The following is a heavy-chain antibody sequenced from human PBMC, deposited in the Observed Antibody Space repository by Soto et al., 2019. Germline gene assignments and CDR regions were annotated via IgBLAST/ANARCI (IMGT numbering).Heavy chain of an antibody. D-gene: IGHD3-22*01. CDR3: ARDPEGIYYYDSSGYPPIYYYYYGMDV. CDR2: TYYRSKWYN. J-gene: IGHJ6*02. CDR1: GDSASSNSAA. V-gene: IGHV6-1*01. Sequence: PSQTLSLTCAISGDSASSNSAAWNWIRQSPSRGLEWLGRTYYRSKWYNDYKVSVKSRITINPDTSKNQFSLQLNSVTPEDTAVYYCARDPEGIYYYDSSGYPPIYYYYYGMDVWGQGTTVTVSS.